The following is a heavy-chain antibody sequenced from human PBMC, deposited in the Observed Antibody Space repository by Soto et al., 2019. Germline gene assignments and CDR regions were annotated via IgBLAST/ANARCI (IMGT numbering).Heavy chain of an antibody. V-gene: IGHV1-2*02. CDR2: INPNSGGT. Sequence: ASVKVSCKASGYTFTGYYMHWVRQAPGQGLKWMGWINPNSGGTNYAQKFQGRVTMTRDTSISTAYMELSRLRSDDTAVYYCARAEYSSSSTDYWGQGTLVTVSS. J-gene: IGHJ4*02. CDR3: ARAEYSSSSTDY. CDR1: GYTFTGYY. D-gene: IGHD6-6*01.